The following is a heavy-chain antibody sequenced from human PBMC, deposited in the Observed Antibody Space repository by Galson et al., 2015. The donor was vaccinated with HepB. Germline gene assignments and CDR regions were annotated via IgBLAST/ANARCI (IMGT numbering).Heavy chain of an antibody. CDR1: GGTFSSYA. CDR2: IIPIFGTA. V-gene: IGHV1-69*06. J-gene: IGHJ4*02. D-gene: IGHD3-22*01. Sequence: SVKVSCKASGGTFSSYAISWVRQAPGQGLEWMGGIIPIFGTANYAQKFQGRVTITADKSTSTAYMELSSLRSEDTAVYYCARGGKDYYDSSGYYSFDYWGQGTLVTVSS. CDR3: ARGGKDYYDSSGYYSFDY.